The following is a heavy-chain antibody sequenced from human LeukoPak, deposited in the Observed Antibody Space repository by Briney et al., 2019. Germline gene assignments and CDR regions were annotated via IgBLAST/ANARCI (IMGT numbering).Heavy chain of an antibody. J-gene: IGHJ4*02. CDR2: IYYSGST. Sequence: SETLSLTCTVSGGSISSYYWGWIRQPPGKGLEWIGSIYYSGSTYYNPSLKSRVTISVDTSKNQFSLKLSSVTAADTAVYYCARVLRDSSGYYPVDYWGQGTLVTVSS. V-gene: IGHV4-39*07. D-gene: IGHD3-22*01. CDR1: GGSISSYY. CDR3: ARVLRDSSGYYPVDY.